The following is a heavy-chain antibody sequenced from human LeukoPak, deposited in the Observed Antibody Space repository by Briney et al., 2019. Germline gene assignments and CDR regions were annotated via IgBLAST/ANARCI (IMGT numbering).Heavy chain of an antibody. CDR2: IYSGGST. CDR1: GFTVSSNY. CDR3: AKQCYYDSSGYYYGSFDY. Sequence: GGSLRLSCAASGFTVSSNYMSWVRQAPGKGLEWVSVIYSGGSTYYADSVKGRFTVSRDDSKNTLYLQMNSLRAEDTAVYYCAKQCYYDSSGYYYGSFDYWGQGTLVTVSS. J-gene: IGHJ4*02. V-gene: IGHV3-53*01. D-gene: IGHD3-22*01.